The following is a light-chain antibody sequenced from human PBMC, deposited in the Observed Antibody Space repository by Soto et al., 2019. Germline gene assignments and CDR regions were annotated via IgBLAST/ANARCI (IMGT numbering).Light chain of an antibody. V-gene: IGKV3-11*01. J-gene: IGKJ5*01. CDR1: QSVSSY. Sequence: EIVLTQSPATLSLSPGESATLSCRASQSVSSYLAWYQQKPGQAPRLLIYDASNRATGIPARFSGGGSGTDFTLTISSLEPEDFAAYYCQHRSNWPITFGQGTRLDIK. CDR3: QHRSNWPIT. CDR2: DAS.